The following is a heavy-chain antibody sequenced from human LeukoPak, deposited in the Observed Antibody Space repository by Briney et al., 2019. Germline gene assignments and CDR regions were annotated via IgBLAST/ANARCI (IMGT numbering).Heavy chain of an antibody. Sequence: SVKVSCKASGGTFSSYAISWVRQAPGQGLEWMGRIIPILGIANYAQKFQGRVTITADKSTSTAYMELSSLRSEDTAVYYCARDYYDSSGLRPLDVWGRGTMVTVSS. CDR1: GGTFSSYA. CDR2: IIPILGIA. V-gene: IGHV1-69*04. CDR3: ARDYYDSSGLRPLDV. D-gene: IGHD3-22*01. J-gene: IGHJ3*01.